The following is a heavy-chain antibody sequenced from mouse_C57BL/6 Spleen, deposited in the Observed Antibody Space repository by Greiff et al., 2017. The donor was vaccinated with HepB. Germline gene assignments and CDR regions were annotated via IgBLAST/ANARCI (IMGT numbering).Heavy chain of an antibody. V-gene: IGHV5-16*01. CDR2: INYDGSST. J-gene: IGHJ1*03. D-gene: IGHD1-2*01. CDR3: ASITTPYWYFDV. Sequence: EVKLMESEGGLVQPGSSMKLSCTASGFTFSDYYMAWVRQVPEKGLEWVANINYDGSSTYYLDSLKSRFIISRDNAKNILYLQMSSLKSEDTATYYCASITTPYWYFDVWGTGTTVTVSS. CDR1: GFTFSDYY.